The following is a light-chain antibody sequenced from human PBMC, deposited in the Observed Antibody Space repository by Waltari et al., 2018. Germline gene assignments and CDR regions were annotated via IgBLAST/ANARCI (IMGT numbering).Light chain of an antibody. Sequence: EIALTQSPITLSVSPGERATLSCRASQSVNSNLAWYQQKPGQAPRLLIYGASTRATEVPARISGSGSGTEFTLTISSLQSEDFAVYYCHQYNKWPFTFGPGTKVDIK. CDR3: HQYNKWPFT. V-gene: IGKV3-15*01. CDR2: GAS. J-gene: IGKJ3*01. CDR1: QSVNSN.